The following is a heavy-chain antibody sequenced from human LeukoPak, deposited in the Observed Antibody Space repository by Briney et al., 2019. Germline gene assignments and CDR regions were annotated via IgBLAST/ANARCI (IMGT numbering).Heavy chain of an antibody. V-gene: IGHV4-4*07. CDR1: GGSISSYY. CDR3: ARVAVTGVTWYFDL. CDR2: VYSRGST. J-gene: IGHJ2*01. Sequence: SETLSLTCTVSGGSISSYYWSWIRQPAGKGLEWIGRVYSRGSTNYNPSLKSRVTMSIDTSKNQFSLKVSSVTAADTAVYYCARVAVTGVTWYFDLWGRGTLVTVSS. D-gene: IGHD6-19*01.